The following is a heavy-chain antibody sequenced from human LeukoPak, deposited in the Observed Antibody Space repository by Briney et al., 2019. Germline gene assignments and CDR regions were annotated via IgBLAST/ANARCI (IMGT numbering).Heavy chain of an antibody. CDR3: AIFSIRSGVC. D-gene: IGHD2-15*01. CDR1: GFTFSSYG. V-gene: IGHV3-33*01. Sequence: PGGSLRLSCAASGFTFSSYGMHWVRQAPGKGLEGVAVIWYDGSNKYYADSVKGRFTISRDNSKNTLYLQMNSLRAEDTAVYYCAIFSIRSGVCWGQGTLVTVSS. J-gene: IGHJ4*02. CDR2: IWYDGSNK.